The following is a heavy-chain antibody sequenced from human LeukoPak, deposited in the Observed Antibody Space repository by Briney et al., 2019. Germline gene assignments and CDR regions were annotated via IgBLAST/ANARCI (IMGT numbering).Heavy chain of an antibody. V-gene: IGHV3-66*02. CDR3: ARDGRVGATRLNI. D-gene: IGHD1-26*01. J-gene: IGHJ3*02. CDR2: IYSDDST. CDR1: GLTVSSNY. Sequence: PGGSLRLSCAASGLTVSSNYMSWIRQAPGKGLEWVSVIYSDDSTYYADSVRGRFTISRDNSKNTLYLQMNGLRAEDTAVYYCARDGRVGATRLNIWGQGTMVTVSS.